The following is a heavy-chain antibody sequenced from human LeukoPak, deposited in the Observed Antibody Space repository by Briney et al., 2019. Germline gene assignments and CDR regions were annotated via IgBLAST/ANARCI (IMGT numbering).Heavy chain of an antibody. Sequence: PSETLSLTCTVSGGSISSSSYYWGWIRQPPGKGLEWIGSIYYSGSTYYNPSLKSRVTISVDTSKNQFSLKLSSVTAADTAVYYCARELPYYYDSSGYYDYWGQGTLVTVSS. V-gene: IGHV4-39*07. J-gene: IGHJ4*02. CDR2: IYYSGST. CDR3: ARELPYYYDSSGYYDY. CDR1: GGSISSSSYY. D-gene: IGHD3-22*01.